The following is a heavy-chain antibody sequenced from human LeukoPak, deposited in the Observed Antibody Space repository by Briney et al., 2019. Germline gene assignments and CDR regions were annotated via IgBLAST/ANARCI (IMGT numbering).Heavy chain of an antibody. D-gene: IGHD3-10*01. CDR2: ISVYNGDT. Sequence: ASVNVSCKASGGTFSSYAISWVRQAPGQGLEWMGRISVYNGDTKYAQNLQGRVTLTTDTSTSTAYMELRSLRSDDTAVYYCVRGGGFNSGFEYWGQGTLVIVSS. J-gene: IGHJ4*02. CDR3: VRGGGFNSGFEY. V-gene: IGHV1-18*01. CDR1: GGTFSSYA.